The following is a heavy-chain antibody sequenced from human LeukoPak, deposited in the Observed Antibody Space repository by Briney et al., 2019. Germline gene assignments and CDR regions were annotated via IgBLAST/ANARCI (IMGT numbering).Heavy chain of an antibody. V-gene: IGHV3-30*02. Sequence: PGGSLRLSCAASGFTFSSYGMHWVRQAPGKGLEGVAFIRYDGSNKYYADSVKGRFTISRDNSKNTLYLQMNSLRAEDTAVYYCAKDSMGGYYYDSSFGYFDYWGQGTLVTVSS. CDR1: GFTFSSYG. J-gene: IGHJ4*02. CDR2: IRYDGSNK. D-gene: IGHD3-22*01. CDR3: AKDSMGGYYYDSSFGYFDY.